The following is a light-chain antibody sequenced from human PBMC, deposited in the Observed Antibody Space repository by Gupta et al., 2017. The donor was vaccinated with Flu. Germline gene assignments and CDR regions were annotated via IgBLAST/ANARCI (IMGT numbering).Light chain of an antibody. Sequence: IQMHQPPPSLSASVRDTVNITCRASHDISTYFNWYQQKPGNAPILLILGASSLQNEVPSRFSGSGSGTDFTLTISSLQPEDVATYHCQQTCSTPWTFGQGTNVEVK. CDR3: QQTCSTPWT. CDR1: HDISTY. V-gene: IGKV1-39*01. CDR2: GAS. J-gene: IGKJ1*01.